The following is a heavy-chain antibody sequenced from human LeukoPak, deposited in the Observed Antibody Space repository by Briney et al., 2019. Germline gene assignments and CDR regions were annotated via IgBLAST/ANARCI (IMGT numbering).Heavy chain of an antibody. V-gene: IGHV1-69*13. D-gene: IGHD6-13*01. J-gene: IGHJ1*01. CDR3: AGCWVGSSWKVAEYFQH. CDR1: GGTFSSYA. Sequence: SVKVSCKASGGTFSSYAISWVRQAPGQGLEWMGGIIPIFGTANYAQKFQGRVTITADESTSTAYMELSSLRSEDTAVYYCAGCWVGSSWKVAEYFQHWGQGTLVTVSS. CDR2: IIPIFGTA.